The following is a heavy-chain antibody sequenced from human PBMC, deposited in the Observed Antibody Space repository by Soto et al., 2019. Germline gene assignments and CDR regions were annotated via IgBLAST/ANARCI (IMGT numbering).Heavy chain of an antibody. CDR3: ARAYCSGGSCWAWSNWFDP. CDR1: GGPLSSSNE. V-gene: IGHV4-4*02. D-gene: IGHD2-15*01. CDR2: IYHSGST. Sequence: ETLSLTCAVSGGPLSSSNERRWVRRNPGKGLEWIGEIYHSGSTNYNPSLKSRITINPDTSKNQFSLQLNSVSPEDTAVYYCARAYCSGGSCWAWSNWFDPWGQGTLVTVSS. J-gene: IGHJ5*02.